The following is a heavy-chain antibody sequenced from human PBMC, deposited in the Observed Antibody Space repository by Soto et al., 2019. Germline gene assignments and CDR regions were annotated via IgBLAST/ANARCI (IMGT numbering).Heavy chain of an antibody. CDR1: GGSVSDKTYY. J-gene: IGHJ4*02. D-gene: IGHD4-17*01. CDR2: VYYSGTT. CDR3: ARTTAVPNTLRSRYFFDY. V-gene: IGHV4-61*01. Sequence: SETLSLTCSVSGGSVSDKTYYWSWIRRPPGKRLEWIGYVYYSGTTNYNPSLKSRVTISVDLSKNRFPLRLSSVTTADTALYYCARTTAVPNTLRSRYFFDYWGQGTLVTVSS.